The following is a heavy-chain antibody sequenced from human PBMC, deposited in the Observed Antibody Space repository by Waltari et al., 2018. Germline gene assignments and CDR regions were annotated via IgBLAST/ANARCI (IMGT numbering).Heavy chain of an antibody. V-gene: IGHV3-23*01. J-gene: IGHJ4*02. CDR2: ISGSGGST. CDR1: GFTFSSYA. Sequence: VQLLESGGGLVQPGGSLRLSCAASGFTFSSYAMSWVRQAPGKGLEWVSAISGSGGSTYYADSVKGRFTISRDNSKNTLYLQMNSLRAEDTAVYYCAKEILDELRDFDWLSQYYFDYWGQGTLVTVSS. D-gene: IGHD3-9*01. CDR3: AKEILDELRDFDWLSQYYFDY.